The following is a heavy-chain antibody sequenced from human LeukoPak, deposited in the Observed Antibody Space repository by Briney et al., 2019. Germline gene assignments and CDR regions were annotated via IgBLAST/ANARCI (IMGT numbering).Heavy chain of an antibody. D-gene: IGHD2-2*01. CDR1: GVTVSSNY. CDR2: IYSGGST. J-gene: IGHJ4*02. Sequence: GGSLRLSCAASGVTVSSNYMSWVRQAPGKGLEWVSVIYSGGSTHYADSVKGRFTISRDDSKNTLYLQMNSLRAEDTAVYYCARASSTSWPYYFDYWGQGTLVTVSS. CDR3: ARASSTSWPYYFDY. V-gene: IGHV3-53*01.